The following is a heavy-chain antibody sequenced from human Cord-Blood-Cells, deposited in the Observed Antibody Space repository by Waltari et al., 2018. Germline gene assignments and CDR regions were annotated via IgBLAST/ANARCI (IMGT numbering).Heavy chain of an antibody. D-gene: IGHD5-18*01. CDR2: MNPNSGNT. J-gene: IGHJ4*02. Sequence: QVQLVQSGAEVKKPVASVKVSCKASGYTFTSYDINWVRQATGQGLELMGVMNPNSGNTGYAQKCQGRVTITRNTSISTAYMELSSLRSEDTAVYYCARGLKSWIQLWFDYWGQGTLVTVSS. V-gene: IGHV1-8*03. CDR3: ARGLKSWIQLWFDY. CDR1: GYTFTSYD.